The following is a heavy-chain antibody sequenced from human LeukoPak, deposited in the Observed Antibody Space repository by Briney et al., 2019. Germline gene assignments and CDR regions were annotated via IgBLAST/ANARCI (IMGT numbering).Heavy chain of an antibody. CDR3: ARSYSNYVHWYFDL. J-gene: IGHJ2*01. V-gene: IGHV4-4*02. D-gene: IGHD4-11*01. CDR2: IYHSGST. Sequence: SETLSLTCAVSGGSISSSNWWSWVRQPPGKGLEWIGEIYHSGSTNYNPSLKGRVTISVDKSKNQFSLNLSSVTAADTAVYYCARSYSNYVHWYFDLWGRGALVTVSS. CDR1: GGSISSSNW.